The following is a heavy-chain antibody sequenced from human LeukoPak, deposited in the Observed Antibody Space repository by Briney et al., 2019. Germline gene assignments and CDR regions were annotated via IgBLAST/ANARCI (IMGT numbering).Heavy chain of an antibody. CDR1: GGSISSSSYY. D-gene: IGHD2-15*01. V-gene: IGHV4-39*01. CDR2: GYYSGTT. Sequence: PSETLSLTCTVSGGSISSSSYYWSWIRQPPGKGVEWIGSGYYSGTTYYNPSLKSRVTISVDTSKNQFSLKLTSVTAADTAVYYCARPLSGGSCFAGWGQGTLVTVSS. CDR3: ARPLSGGSCFAG. J-gene: IGHJ4*02.